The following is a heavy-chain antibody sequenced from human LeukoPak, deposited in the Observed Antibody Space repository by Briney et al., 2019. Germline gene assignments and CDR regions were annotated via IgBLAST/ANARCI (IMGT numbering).Heavy chain of an antibody. CDR2: IRYDGSDK. CDR1: GFTFSSYG. J-gene: IGHJ4*02. Sequence: GGSLRLSCAASGFTFSSYGMHWVRQAPGSGLEWVAFIRYDGSDKYYAESVKGRFSISRDNAKDSLYLQVNGLRAEDTAVYYCARGYCGSTTCYLFDYWGQGTLVTVSS. D-gene: IGHD2-2*01. CDR3: ARGYCGSTTCYLFDY. V-gene: IGHV3-30*02.